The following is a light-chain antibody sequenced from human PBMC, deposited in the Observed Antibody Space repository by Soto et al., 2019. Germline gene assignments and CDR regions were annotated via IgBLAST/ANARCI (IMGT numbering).Light chain of an antibody. J-gene: IGKJ4*01. CDR3: QPYNNWPLT. V-gene: IGKV3-15*01. CDR2: DTS. Sequence: TQSPSFLSPSIGEGATLSCRASQGIGDTLAWYQHKPGQTPRLLIYDTSTRATGVPTRFSGSRSGAEFTLTINSLQSEDFAVYYCQPYNNWPLTFGGGTKVDIK. CDR1: QGIGDT.